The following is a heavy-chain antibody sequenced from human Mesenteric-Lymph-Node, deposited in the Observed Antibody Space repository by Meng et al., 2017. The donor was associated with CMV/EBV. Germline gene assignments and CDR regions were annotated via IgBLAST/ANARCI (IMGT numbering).Heavy chain of an antibody. V-gene: IGHV2-5*01. CDR2: IYWNDDK. D-gene: IGHD3-3*01. J-gene: IGHJ4*02. Sequence: SGSTLVKPTQTLTLTCTFSGFSLSASGVGVGWIRQPPGKTLEWLTLIYWNDDKRYSPSLKSRLTITKDTSKNQVVLTMTNMDPVDTATYYCAHDDFWSGPYYFDYWGQGTLVTVSS. CDR1: GFSLSASGVG. CDR3: AHDDFWSGPYYFDY.